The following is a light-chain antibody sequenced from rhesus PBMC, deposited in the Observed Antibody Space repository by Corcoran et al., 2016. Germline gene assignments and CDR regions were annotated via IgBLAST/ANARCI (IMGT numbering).Light chain of an antibody. Sequence: QAALTQPRSVSGSPGQSVTISCTGTSSDVGGYNFVSWYQQHPGTAPKLLIYEVNKRPSGVSDRFSGSKSGNTASLTISGLQAEDEADFFCCSYAGSFFFDIFGSGTRRTVL. J-gene: IGLJ1*01. CDR1: SSDVGGYNF. CDR3: CSYAGSFFFDI. V-gene: IGLV2-32*01. CDR2: EVN.